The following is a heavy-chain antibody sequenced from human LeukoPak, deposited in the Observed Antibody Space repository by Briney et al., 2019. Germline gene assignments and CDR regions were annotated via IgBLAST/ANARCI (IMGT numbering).Heavy chain of an antibody. CDR1: GFSLSTSGVG. CDR2: IYWDDDK. CDR3: AHRPSGLRLFDY. V-gene: IGHV2-5*02. D-gene: IGHD3-3*01. J-gene: IGHJ4*02. Sequence: SGPTLVKPTQTLTLTCTLSGFSLSTSGVGVGWIRQPPGKAPEWLALIYWDDDKRYSPSLKSRLTITKDTSKNQVVPTMTNMDPVDTATYYCAHRPSGLRLFDYWGQGTLVTVSS.